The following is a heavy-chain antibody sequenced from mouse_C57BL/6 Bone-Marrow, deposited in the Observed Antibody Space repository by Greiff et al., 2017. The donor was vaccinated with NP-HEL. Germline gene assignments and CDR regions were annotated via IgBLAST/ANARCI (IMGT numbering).Heavy chain of an antibody. D-gene: IGHD3-1*01. CDR3: AREGHSSGFPYYAMDY. Sequence: VQLQQPGAELVKPGASVKMSCKASGYTFTSYWITWVKQRPGQGLEWIGDIYPGSGSTNYNEKFKSKATLTVDTSSSTAYMQLSSLTSEDSAVYYCAREGHSSGFPYYAMDYWGQGTSVTVSS. J-gene: IGHJ4*01. CDR2: IYPGSGST. CDR1: GYTFTSYW. V-gene: IGHV1-55*01.